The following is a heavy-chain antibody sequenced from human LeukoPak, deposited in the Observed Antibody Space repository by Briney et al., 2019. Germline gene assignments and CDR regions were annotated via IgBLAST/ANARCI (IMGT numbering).Heavy chain of an antibody. Sequence: GGSLRLSCAASGFTFSSYAMHWVRQAPGKGLGWVAVISYDGSNKYYADSVKGRFTISRDNSKNTPYLQMNSLRAEDTAVYYCAREDGYNWIDYWGQGTLVTVSS. CDR2: ISYDGSNK. V-gene: IGHV3-30-3*01. CDR1: GFTFSSYA. CDR3: AREDGYNWIDY. D-gene: IGHD5-24*01. J-gene: IGHJ4*02.